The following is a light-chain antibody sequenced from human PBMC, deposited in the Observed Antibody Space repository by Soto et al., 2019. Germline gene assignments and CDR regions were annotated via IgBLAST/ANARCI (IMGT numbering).Light chain of an antibody. CDR1: TSNIGSQS. Sequence: QSVLTQPPSASGAPGQRVTISCSGSTSNIGSQSVNWYRQLPGTAPKVVMFANDERPSGVPGRISGSKSGTSASLVISGLQFEDEADYDCAAWDDILDGHLVFGGGTQLTVL. CDR3: AAWDDILDGHLV. CDR2: AND. V-gene: IGLV1-44*01. J-gene: IGLJ2*01.